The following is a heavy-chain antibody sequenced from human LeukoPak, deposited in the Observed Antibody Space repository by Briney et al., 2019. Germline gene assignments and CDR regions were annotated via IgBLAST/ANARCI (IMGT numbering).Heavy chain of an antibody. Sequence: GASVTVSCKASGYTFTGYYMHWVRQAPGQGLEWMGWINPNSGGTNYAQKFQGRVTMTRDTSISTAYMELSRLRSDDTAVYYCASSGVLLWFGESFDAFDIWGQGTMVTVSS. V-gene: IGHV1-2*02. J-gene: IGHJ3*02. CDR2: INPNSGGT. CDR1: GYTFTGYY. CDR3: ASSGVLLWFGESFDAFDI. D-gene: IGHD3-10*01.